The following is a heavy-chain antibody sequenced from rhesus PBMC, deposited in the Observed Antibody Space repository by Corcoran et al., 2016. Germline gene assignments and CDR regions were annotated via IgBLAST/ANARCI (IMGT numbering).Heavy chain of an antibody. Sequence: EVQLVQSGAEVKRPGESLKISCKPSGYSFTNYWISWVRQVPGKGLEWMGPLAPSDSDHRYNRSSQGQGTISADKPISTVYRQWSSLKASDTATYYCAKGIYSGRYYYYDYWGQGVLVTVSS. CDR3: AKGIYSGRYYYYDY. D-gene: IGHD3-16*01. V-gene: IGHV5-20*02. J-gene: IGHJ4*01. CDR2: LAPSDSDH. CDR1: GYSFTNYW.